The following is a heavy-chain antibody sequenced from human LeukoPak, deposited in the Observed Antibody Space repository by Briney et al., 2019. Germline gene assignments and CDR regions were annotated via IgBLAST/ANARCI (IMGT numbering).Heavy chain of an antibody. D-gene: IGHD6-13*01. Sequence: GGTLRLSCAASGFTFSSYSMNWVRPAAGKGLEWVSSISSSSRYIYYADSATGRFTISRDNATNSLYLKMNSLRAEDTAAYSCARVWSPPYTSSWPYYFDYWGQGTLVTVSS. CDR1: GFTFSSYS. V-gene: IGHV3-21*01. J-gene: IGHJ4*02. CDR2: ISSSSRYI. CDR3: ARVWSPPYTSSWPYYFDY.